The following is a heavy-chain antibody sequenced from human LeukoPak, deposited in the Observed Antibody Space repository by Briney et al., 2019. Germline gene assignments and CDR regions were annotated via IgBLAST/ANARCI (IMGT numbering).Heavy chain of an antibody. J-gene: IGHJ4*02. CDR3: ARGQGTVTTH. D-gene: IGHD4-17*01. Sequence: PSETLSLTCAVSGGSFSGYYWVWIRQPPGKGLEWIGEINHSGSANYNPSLKSRVTISLDTSKNQFSLNLSSVTAADTAVYYCARGQGTVTTHWGQGTLVTVSS. CDR1: GGSFSGYY. CDR2: INHSGSA. V-gene: IGHV4-34*01.